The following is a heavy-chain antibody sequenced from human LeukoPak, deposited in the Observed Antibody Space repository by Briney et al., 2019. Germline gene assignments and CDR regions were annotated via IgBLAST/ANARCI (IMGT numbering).Heavy chain of an antibody. CDR1: GYTLTELS. J-gene: IGHJ4*02. D-gene: IGHD3-10*01. CDR2: FDPEDGET. Sequence: GASVKVSCKVSGYTLTELSMHWVRQAPGKGLEWMGGFDPEDGETIYAQKFQGRVTMTEDTSTDTAYMELSSLRSEDTAVYYCATEGAWFGELLYNDYWGQGTPVTVSS. V-gene: IGHV1-24*01. CDR3: ATEGAWFGELLYNDY.